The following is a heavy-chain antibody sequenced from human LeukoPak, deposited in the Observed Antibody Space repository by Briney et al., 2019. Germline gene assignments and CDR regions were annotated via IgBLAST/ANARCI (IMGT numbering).Heavy chain of an antibody. CDR1: GFTFSTYG. D-gene: IGHD2/OR15-2a*01. J-gene: IGHJ4*02. V-gene: IGHV3-23*01. CDR3: AKAGNIRFDY. CDR2: ISSSGGST. Sequence: GGSLRLSCAASGFTFSTYGMSWVRQAPGKGLEWVSGISSSGGSTSYADSVKGRFTISRDNSKNTLYLQMNSLRAEDTAVYYCAKAGNIRFDYWGQGTLVTVSS.